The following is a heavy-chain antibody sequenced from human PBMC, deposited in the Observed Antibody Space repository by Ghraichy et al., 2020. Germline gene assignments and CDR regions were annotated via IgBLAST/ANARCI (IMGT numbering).Heavy chain of an antibody. CDR3: AKERDTSGYYSFRGDYYGMDV. V-gene: IGHV3-30*18. CDR1: GITFSRYG. J-gene: IGHJ6*02. Sequence: GSLRLSCAASGITFSRYGMHWVRQAPGKGLEWVAVTSYDGSNKFYGGSVQGRFTISRDNSENTLYLQMNYLRPEDTAVYYCAKERDTSGYYSFRGDYYGMDVWGQGTTVTVSS. CDR2: TSYDGSNK. D-gene: IGHD3-22*01.